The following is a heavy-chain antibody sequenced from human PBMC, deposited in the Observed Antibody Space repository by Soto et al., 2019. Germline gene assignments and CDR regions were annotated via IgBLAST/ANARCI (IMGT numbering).Heavy chain of an antibody. D-gene: IGHD2-21*01. V-gene: IGHV3-33*01. J-gene: IGHJ6*03. CDR2: IWYDGSNK. Sequence: GGSLRLSCAASGFTFSSYGMHWVRQAPGKGLEWVAVIWYDGSNKYYADSVKGRFTISRDNSKNTLYLQMNSLRAEDTAVYYCARATETIRYYYYYMDVWGKGTTVTVSS. CDR3: ARATETIRYYYYYMDV. CDR1: GFTFSSYG.